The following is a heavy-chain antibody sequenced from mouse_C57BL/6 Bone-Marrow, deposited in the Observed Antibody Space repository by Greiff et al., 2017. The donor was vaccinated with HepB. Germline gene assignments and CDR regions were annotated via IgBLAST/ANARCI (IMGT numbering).Heavy chain of an antibody. D-gene: IGHD2-3*01. CDR1: GYTFTSYW. CDR3: ARDQDGYYVMDY. V-gene: IGHV1-52*01. CDR2: IDPSDSET. J-gene: IGHJ2*01. Sequence: VQLQQPGAELVRPGSSVKLSCKASGYTFTSYWMHWVKQRPIQGLEWIGNIDPSDSETHYNQKFKDKATLTVDKSSSTAYMQLSSLTSEDSAVYYCARDQDGYYVMDYWGQGTTLTVSS.